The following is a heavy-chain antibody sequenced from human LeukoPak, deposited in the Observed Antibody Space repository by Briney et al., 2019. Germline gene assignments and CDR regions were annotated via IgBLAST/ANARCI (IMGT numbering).Heavy chain of an antibody. CDR2: IGPSGTIM. Sequence: GGSLRLSCAASGFTFRDFYMTWIRQAPGKGLEWVAYIGPSGTIMNYADSVKGRLTVSRDNAENSLYLHMNSLRAEDTAVYYCTRDPRLCDYWGQGTLVTVSS. V-gene: IGHV3-11*01. CDR3: TRDPRLCDY. CDR1: GFTFRDFY. J-gene: IGHJ4*02.